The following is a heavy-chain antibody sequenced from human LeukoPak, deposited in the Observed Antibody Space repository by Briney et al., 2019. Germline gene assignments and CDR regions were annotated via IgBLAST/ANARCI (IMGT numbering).Heavy chain of an antibody. V-gene: IGHV3-15*07. Sequence: GGSLRLSCASSGFTFSDAWMNWVRQAPGKGLEWVGRIKSKTNGGTTDYAAPVKGRFTISRDDSKNTLYLQMNSLKTEDTAVYYCTRYYDSSGYYYFGNWGQGTLVTVSS. D-gene: IGHD3-22*01. J-gene: IGHJ4*02. CDR1: GFTFSDAW. CDR2: IKSKTNGGTT. CDR3: TRYYDSSGYYYFGN.